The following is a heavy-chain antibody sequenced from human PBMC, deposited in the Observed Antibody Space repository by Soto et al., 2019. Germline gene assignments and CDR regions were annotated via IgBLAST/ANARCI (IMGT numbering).Heavy chain of an antibody. CDR2: ISAYNGNT. J-gene: IGHJ6*02. Sequence: AAVKVSCKASGYTFTSYCISWVRQAPGQGLEWMGWISAYNGNTNYAQKLQGRVTMTTDTSTSTAYMELRSLRSDDTAVYYCARDYSKTYYDYYGMDVWGQGTTVTVSS. CDR1: GYTFTSYC. CDR3: ARDYSKTYYDYYGMDV. V-gene: IGHV1-18*04. D-gene: IGHD4-4*01.